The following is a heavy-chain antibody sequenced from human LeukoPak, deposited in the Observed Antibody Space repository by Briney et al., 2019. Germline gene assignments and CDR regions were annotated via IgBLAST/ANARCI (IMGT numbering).Heavy chain of an antibody. V-gene: IGHV1-2*06. CDR2: INPNSGGT. CDR1: GYTFTGYY. D-gene: IGHD3-3*01. Sequence: ASVKVSCKASGYTFTGYYMHWVRQAPGQGLEWMGRINPNSGGTNYAQKFQGRVTMTRDTSISTAYMELSRLRSDDTAVYYCARDPKALDYDFWSGYYGYYYMDVWGKGTTVTVSS. CDR3: ARDPKALDYDFWSGYYGYYYMDV. J-gene: IGHJ6*03.